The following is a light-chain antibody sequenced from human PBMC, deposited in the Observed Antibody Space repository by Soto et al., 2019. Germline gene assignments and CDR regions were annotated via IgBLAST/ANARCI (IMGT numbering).Light chain of an antibody. V-gene: IGLV2-14*01. CDR1: SSDVGGYNY. Sequence: QSVLTQPASVSGSPGQSITISCTGTSSDVGGYNYVSWYQQHPGKAPKLMIYDVSNRPSGVSNRFSGSKSGNTASLTISGFQAEDEADYYCSSYTSSSPYVSGPGTKVTVL. J-gene: IGLJ1*01. CDR2: DVS. CDR3: SSYTSSSPYV.